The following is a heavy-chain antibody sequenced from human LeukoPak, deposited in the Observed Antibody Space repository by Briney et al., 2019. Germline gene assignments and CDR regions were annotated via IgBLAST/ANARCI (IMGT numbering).Heavy chain of an antibody. V-gene: IGHV3-66*01. Sequence: PGGSLRLSCAASGFTVSSNYMSWVRQAPGKGLEWVSVIYSGGSTYYADSVKGRFTISRDNSKNTLYLQMNSLRAEVTAVYYCASTFYGDSPPYWGQGTLVTVSS. CDR2: IYSGGST. CDR3: ASTFYGDSPPY. J-gene: IGHJ4*02. CDR1: GFTVSSNY. D-gene: IGHD4-17*01.